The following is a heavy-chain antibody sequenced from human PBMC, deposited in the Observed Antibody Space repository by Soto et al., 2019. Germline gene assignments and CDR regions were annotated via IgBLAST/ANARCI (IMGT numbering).Heavy chain of an antibody. CDR2: ISSSSSYI. Sequence: PGGSLRLSXAASGFTFSSYSMNWVRQAPGKGLEWVSSISSSSSYIYYADSVKGRFTISRDNAKNSLYLQMNSLRAEDTAVYYCARDACSSTSCYPDYYYGMDVWGQGTTVTVSS. V-gene: IGHV3-21*01. CDR3: ARDACSSTSCYPDYYYGMDV. J-gene: IGHJ6*02. CDR1: GFTFSSYS. D-gene: IGHD2-2*01.